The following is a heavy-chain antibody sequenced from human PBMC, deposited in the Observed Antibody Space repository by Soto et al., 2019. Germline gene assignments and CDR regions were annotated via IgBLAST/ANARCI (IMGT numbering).Heavy chain of an antibody. CDR1: GDSVSSNSAA. CDR2: TYYRSKWYN. Sequence: SQTLSLTCAISGDSVSSNSAAWNWIRQSPSRGLEWLGRTYYRSKWYNDYAVSVKSRITINPDTSKNQFSLQLNSVTPEDTAVYYCARDGKRGYSGYDYLDAFDIWGQGTMVTVSS. J-gene: IGHJ3*02. CDR3: ARDGKRGYSGYDYLDAFDI. D-gene: IGHD5-12*01. V-gene: IGHV6-1*01.